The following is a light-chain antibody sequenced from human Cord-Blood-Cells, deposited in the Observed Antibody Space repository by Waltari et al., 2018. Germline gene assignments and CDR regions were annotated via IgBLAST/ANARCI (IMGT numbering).Light chain of an antibody. V-gene: IGKV3-11*01. Sequence: IVFTQSPAPLSLSRGERATLACRASQSVSSYLAWYQQKPGQAPRLLIFDASNRATGIPARFSGSGSGTDFTLTISSLEPEDFAVYFCQQRSNWPLTFGGGTKVEIK. CDR3: QQRSNWPLT. J-gene: IGKJ4*01. CDR1: QSVSSY. CDR2: DAS.